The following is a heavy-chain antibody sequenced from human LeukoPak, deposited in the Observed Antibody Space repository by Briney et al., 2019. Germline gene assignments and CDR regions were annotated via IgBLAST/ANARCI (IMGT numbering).Heavy chain of an antibody. Sequence: ASVKVSCKASGYTFTSYAMNWVRQAPGQGLEWMGWVNTNTGNPTYAQGFTGRFVFSLDTSVSTTYLQISSLKAEDTAVYYCARDYGSGYSKPWFDPWGQGTLVTVSS. J-gene: IGHJ5*02. V-gene: IGHV7-4-1*02. CDR1: GYTFTSYA. CDR3: ARDYGSGYSKPWFDP. D-gene: IGHD3-3*01. CDR2: VNTNTGNP.